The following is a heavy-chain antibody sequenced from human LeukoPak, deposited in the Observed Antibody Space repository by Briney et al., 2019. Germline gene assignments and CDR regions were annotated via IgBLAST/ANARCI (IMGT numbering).Heavy chain of an antibody. CDR3: ARGAAGTTQDYYYFGLDV. D-gene: IGHD1-7*01. Sequence: GESLKISCKGSGYRFTDYWIGWVRQMPGKGLEWMGIIYPGDSDTRYSPSFQGQVTISADKSINTAHLQWSSLKASDTAMHYCARGAAGTTQDYYYFGLDVWGQGTTVRVSS. CDR1: GYRFTDYW. CDR2: IYPGDSDT. V-gene: IGHV5-51*01. J-gene: IGHJ6*02.